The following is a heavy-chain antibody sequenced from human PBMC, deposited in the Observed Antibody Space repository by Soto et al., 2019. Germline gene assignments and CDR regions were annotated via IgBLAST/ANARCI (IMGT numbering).Heavy chain of an antibody. CDR2: IKQDGSEK. D-gene: IGHD6-19*01. CDR3: ARDASGWSQY. J-gene: IGHJ4*02. V-gene: IGHV3-7*01. CDR1: GFTFSGYW. Sequence: GGSLRLSCAASGFTFSGYWMSWLRQAPGRGLEWVANIKQDGSEKYFLDSVKGRFSISRDNAEKSLYLQMDSLRVDDTAVYYCARDASGWSQYWGQGTLVTVSS.